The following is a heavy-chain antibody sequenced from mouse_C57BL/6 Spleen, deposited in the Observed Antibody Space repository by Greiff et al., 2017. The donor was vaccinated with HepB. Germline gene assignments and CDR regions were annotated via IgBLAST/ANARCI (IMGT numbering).Heavy chain of an antibody. CDR1: GYTFTSYW. J-gene: IGHJ2*01. D-gene: IGHD1-1*01. CDR2: INPSNGGT. V-gene: IGHV1-53*01. CDR3: ARCITTVVAPYFDY. Sequence: VKLQQPGTELVKPGASVKLSCKASGYTFTSYWMHWVKQRPGQGLEWIGNINPSNGGTNYNEKFKSKATLTVDKSSSTAYMQLSSLTSEDSAVYYCARCITTVVAPYFDYWGQGTTLTVSS.